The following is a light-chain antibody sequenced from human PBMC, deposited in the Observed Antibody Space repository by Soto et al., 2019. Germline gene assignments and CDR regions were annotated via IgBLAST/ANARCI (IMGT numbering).Light chain of an antibody. CDR3: QQYNNWPLT. Sequence: EIVLTQSPGTLSLSPGERATLSCRASQSVGRSYLAWYQQKPGQAPRLLISGASTRATGIPARFSGSGSGTEFTLTISSLQSEDFAVYYCQQYNNWPLTFGGGTKVDIK. J-gene: IGKJ4*01. CDR2: GAS. CDR1: QSVGRSY. V-gene: IGKV3-15*01.